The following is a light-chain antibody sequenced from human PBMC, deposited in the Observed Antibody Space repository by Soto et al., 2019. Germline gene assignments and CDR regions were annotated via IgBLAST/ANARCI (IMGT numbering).Light chain of an antibody. V-gene: IGKV3-11*01. CDR3: QLYGISPQ. Sequence: EIVMTQSPATLSVSPGERATLSCRASQSVSSYLAWYQQKPGQAPRLLIYDASNRATGIPARFSGSGSGTDFTLTISRLEPEDFVVYYCQLYGISPQFGQGTRLEIK. CDR2: DAS. J-gene: IGKJ5*01. CDR1: QSVSSY.